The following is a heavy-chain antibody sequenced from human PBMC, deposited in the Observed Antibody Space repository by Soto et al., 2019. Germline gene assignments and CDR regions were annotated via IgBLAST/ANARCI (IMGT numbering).Heavy chain of an antibody. CDR1: GYTFTTYTFTNYY. CDR2: INPSGGST. V-gene: IGHV1-46*01. CDR3: ARAGGEHPRPYYHYAMDV. D-gene: IGHD3-10*01. J-gene: IGHJ6*02. Sequence: QVQLVQSGAEVKKPGASVKVSCKASGYTFTTYTFTNYYIHWVRRAPGQGLEWMGIINPSGGSTRYAQKFQGRVSMTRATSTSTVYMELSSLRSEDTAFYYCARAGGEHPRPYYHYAMDVWGQGTTVTVSS.